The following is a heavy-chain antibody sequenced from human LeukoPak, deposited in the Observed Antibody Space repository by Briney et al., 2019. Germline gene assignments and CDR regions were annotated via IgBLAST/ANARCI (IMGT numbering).Heavy chain of an antibody. CDR3: AKGGVGPLLWFGESLIDY. V-gene: IGHV3-23*01. CDR2: ISGSGGST. CDR1: GFTFSSYG. Sequence: PGGTLRLSCAASGFTFSSYGMSWVRQAPGKGLEWVSAISGSGGSTYYADSVKGRFTISRDNSKNTLYLQMNSLRAEDTAVYYCAKGGVGPLLWFGESLIDYWGQGTLVTVSS. D-gene: IGHD3-10*01. J-gene: IGHJ4*02.